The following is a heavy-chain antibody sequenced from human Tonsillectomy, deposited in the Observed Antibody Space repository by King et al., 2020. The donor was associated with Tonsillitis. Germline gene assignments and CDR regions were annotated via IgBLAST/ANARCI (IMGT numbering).Heavy chain of an antibody. Sequence: QLVSVLLTPSETLSLTCAVYGGSFSGYYWSWIRQPPGKGLESSGDIHTSGTTNYNPSLKRRVHMSVDTSKNQFSLKLSSVTAADTAVYYCAGRWEQQPNKWFDPWGQGTLVTVSS. CDR3: AGRWEQQPNKWFDP. J-gene: IGHJ5*02. CDR1: GGSFSGYY. CDR2: IHTSGTT. D-gene: IGHD6-13*01. V-gene: IGHV4-34*01.